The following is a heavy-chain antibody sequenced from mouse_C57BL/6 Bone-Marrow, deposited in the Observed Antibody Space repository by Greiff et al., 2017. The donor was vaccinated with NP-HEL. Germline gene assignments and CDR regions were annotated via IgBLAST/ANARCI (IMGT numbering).Heavy chain of an antibody. J-gene: IGHJ3*01. CDR3: TRLDYYGSSPAWFAY. V-gene: IGHV1-5*01. Sequence: EVQLQQSGTVLARPGASVKMSCKTSGYTFTSYWMHWVKQRPGQGLEWIGAIYPGNSDTSYNQKFKGKAKLTAVTSASTAYMELSSLTNEDSAVYYCTRLDYYGSSPAWFAYWGQGTLVTVSA. CDR1: GYTFTSYW. D-gene: IGHD1-1*01. CDR2: IYPGNSDT.